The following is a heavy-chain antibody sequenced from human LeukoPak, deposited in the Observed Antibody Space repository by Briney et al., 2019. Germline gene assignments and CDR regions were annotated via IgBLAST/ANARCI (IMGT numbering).Heavy chain of an antibody. Sequence: PGGSLRLSCAASGFTFSSYSMNWVRQAPGKGLEWVSSISSSSSYIYYADSVKGRFTISRDNAKNSLYLQMNSLRAEDTAVYYCARVSGKKVRWLQSFSVDDYWGQGTLVTVSS. J-gene: IGHJ4*02. CDR3: ARVSGKKVRWLQSFSVDDY. CDR2: ISSSSSYI. D-gene: IGHD5-24*01. V-gene: IGHV3-21*01. CDR1: GFTFSSYS.